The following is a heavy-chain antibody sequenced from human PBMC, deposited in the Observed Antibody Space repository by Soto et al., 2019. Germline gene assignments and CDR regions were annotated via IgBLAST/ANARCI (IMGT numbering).Heavy chain of an antibody. CDR3: AGPLGGMGAFDI. D-gene: IGHD3-16*01. Sequence: SETLSLTCTVSGGSISSYYWSWIRQPPGKGLEWIGYIYYSGSTNYNPSLKSRVTISVDTSKNQFSLKLSSVTAADTAVYCCAGPLGGMGAFDIWGQGTMVTVSS. V-gene: IGHV4-59*13. CDR2: IYYSGST. J-gene: IGHJ3*02. CDR1: GGSISSYY.